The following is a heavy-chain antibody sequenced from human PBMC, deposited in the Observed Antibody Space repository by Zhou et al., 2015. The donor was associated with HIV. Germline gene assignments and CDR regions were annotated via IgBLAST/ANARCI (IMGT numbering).Heavy chain of an antibody. CDR3: ARDHWLPQYYYYGMDV. Sequence: QVQLVQSGAEVRKPGSSVKVSCKASGGTFSSYGFSWVRQAPGQGLEWMGGIIPIFGTANYAQKFQGRVTITADKSTSTAYMELSSLRSEDTAVYYCARDHWLPQYYYYGMDVWGQGTTVTVSS. J-gene: IGHJ6*02. D-gene: IGHD6-19*01. CDR1: GGTFSSYG. CDR2: IIPIFGTA. V-gene: IGHV1-69*06.